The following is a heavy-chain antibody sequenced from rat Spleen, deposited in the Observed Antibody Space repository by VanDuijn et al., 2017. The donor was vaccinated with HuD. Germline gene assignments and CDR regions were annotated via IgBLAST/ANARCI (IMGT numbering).Heavy chain of an antibody. D-gene: IGHD2-2*01. V-gene: IGHV2S63*01. CDR3: TSGYLYVMDA. CDR1: GFSLTDYS. J-gene: IGHJ4*01. Sequence: VQLKESGPGLVQPSQTLSLTCIVSGFSLTDYSVHWVRQPPGKGLEWMGVMWSGGSTAYNSALKSRLSISRDTSKSQVFLKINSLQTEDTAIYYCTSGYLYVMDAWGQGASVTVSS. CDR2: MWSGGST.